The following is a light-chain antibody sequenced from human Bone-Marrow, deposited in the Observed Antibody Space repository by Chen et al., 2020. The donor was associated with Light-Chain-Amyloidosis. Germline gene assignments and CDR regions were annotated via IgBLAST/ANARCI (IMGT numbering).Light chain of an antibody. V-gene: IGLV3-25*03. Sequence: SSELTQPPSVSVSPGQTARITCSGDDLPTKYAYWYQQKPGQAPVLVIHRDTERPSGISERFTCSSSGTTATLTISGVKAEDEADYHCQSADSSGTYEVIVGGGTKLTVL. J-gene: IGLJ2*01. CDR3: QSADSSGTYEVI. CDR1: DLPTKY. CDR2: RDT.